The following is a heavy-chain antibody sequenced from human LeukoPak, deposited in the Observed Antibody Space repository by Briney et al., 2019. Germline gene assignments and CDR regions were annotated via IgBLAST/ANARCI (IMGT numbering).Heavy chain of an antibody. CDR2: ISYDGSNK. D-gene: IGHD4-17*01. V-gene: IGHV3-30*18. Sequence: PGRSLRLSCAASGFTFSSYGMHWVRQAPGKGLEWVAVISYDGSNKYYADSVKGRFTISRDNSKNTLYLQMNSLRAEDTAVYYCAKDGGSDYGDQGDYFDYWGQGTLVTVSS. J-gene: IGHJ4*02. CDR1: GFTFSSYG. CDR3: AKDGGSDYGDQGDYFDY.